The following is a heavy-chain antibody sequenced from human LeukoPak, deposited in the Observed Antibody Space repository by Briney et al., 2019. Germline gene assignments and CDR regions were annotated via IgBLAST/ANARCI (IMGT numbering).Heavy chain of an antibody. Sequence: ASVKVSCKASGGTFSSYAISWVRQAPGQGLEWMGWINPNSGGTNYAQNVQGRVTMTRDTSISTAYMELSRLESDDTAVYYCARESTFDIWGQGTMVTVSS. J-gene: IGHJ3*02. CDR1: GGTFSSYA. V-gene: IGHV1-2*02. CDR3: ARESTFDI. CDR2: INPNSGGT.